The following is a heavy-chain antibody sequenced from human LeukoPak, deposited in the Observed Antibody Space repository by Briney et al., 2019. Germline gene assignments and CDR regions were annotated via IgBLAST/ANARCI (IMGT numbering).Heavy chain of an antibody. CDR3: AKYNYDSSGRYFDY. D-gene: IGHD3-22*01. CDR2: ILSSGGSA. Sequence: GGSLRLSCVVSGFTFSNYVMIWVRQAPGKGLEWVSTILSSGGSAYYADSVKGRFTISRDNSKNTLFLQMNSLRAEDTAVYYCAKYNYDSSGRYFDYWGQGTLVTASS. CDR1: GFTFSNYV. J-gene: IGHJ4*02. V-gene: IGHV3-23*01.